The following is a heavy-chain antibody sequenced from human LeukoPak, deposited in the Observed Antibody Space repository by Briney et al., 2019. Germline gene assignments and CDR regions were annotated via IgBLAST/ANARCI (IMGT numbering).Heavy chain of an antibody. J-gene: IGHJ6*03. CDR2: LSWDGGST. CDR3: AKDNYNPYCYYMDF. D-gene: IGHD3-10*01. CDR1: GFTFDDYA. V-gene: IGHV3-43D*03. Sequence: PGGSLTLSCAASGFTFDDYAMHWVRQAPGKGLEWFSLLSWDGGSTYYADSVKGRFTISRDNSKNSLYLQMNSLRAEDTALYYSAKDNYNPYCYYMDFWGKGTTVTVSS.